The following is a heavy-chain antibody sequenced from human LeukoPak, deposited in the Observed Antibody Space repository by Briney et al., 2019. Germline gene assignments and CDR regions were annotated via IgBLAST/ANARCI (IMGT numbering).Heavy chain of an antibody. CDR1: GFTFSSYS. CDR2: ISSSSSYI. V-gene: IGHV3-21*01. J-gene: IGHJ4*02. CDR3: ARGEGDFDY. Sequence: GGSLRLSCVASGFTFSSYSRNWVRQAPGRGREWVSSISSSSSYIDYADSVKGRFTISRDNAKNSLHLQMNSLRAEDTAVYYCARGEGDFDYWGQGTLVTVSS.